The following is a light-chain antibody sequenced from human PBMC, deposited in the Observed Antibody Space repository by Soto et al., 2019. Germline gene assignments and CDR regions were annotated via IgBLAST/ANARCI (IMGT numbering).Light chain of an antibody. J-gene: IGLJ1*01. V-gene: IGLV2-11*01. CDR3: CSYAGSYTYV. CDR1: SSDVGSYNY. CDR2: DVS. Sequence: QSVLTQPRSVSGSPGQSVTISCIGTSSDVGSYNYVSWYQQHPGKAPKLMIHDVSERPSGVPDRFSGSKSGNTASLTISGLQAEDEAEYHCCSYAGSYTYVFGPGTKLTVL.